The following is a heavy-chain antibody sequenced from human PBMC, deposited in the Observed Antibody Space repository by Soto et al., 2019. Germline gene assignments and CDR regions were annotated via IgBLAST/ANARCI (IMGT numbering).Heavy chain of an antibody. V-gene: IGHV4-39*01. Sequence: PSGTLSLTCAGPGGSISSISYYWGWIRQPPGKGLEWIGSIYYSGSTYYNPSLKSRVTISVDTSKNQFSLKLSSVTAADTAVYYCARRDNYGDYVDYWGQGTLVTVSS. CDR3: ARRDNYGDYVDY. D-gene: IGHD4-17*01. J-gene: IGHJ4*02. CDR2: IYYSGST. CDR1: GGSISSISYY.